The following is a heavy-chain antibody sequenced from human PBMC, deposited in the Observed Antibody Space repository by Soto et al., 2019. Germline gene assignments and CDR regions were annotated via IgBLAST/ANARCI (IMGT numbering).Heavy chain of an antibody. Sequence: GGSLRLSCAASGFTFSSYSMNWVRQAPGKGLEWVSAISGSGGSTYYADSVKGRFTISRDNSKNTLYLQMNSLRAEDTAVYYCAKDSRLLWFGELFNWFDPWGQGTLVTVSS. CDR1: GFTFSSYS. CDR3: AKDSRLLWFGELFNWFDP. D-gene: IGHD3-10*01. CDR2: ISGSGGST. V-gene: IGHV3-23*01. J-gene: IGHJ5*02.